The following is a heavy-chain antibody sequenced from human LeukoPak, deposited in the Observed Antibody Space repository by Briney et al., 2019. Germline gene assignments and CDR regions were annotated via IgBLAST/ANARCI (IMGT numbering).Heavy chain of an antibody. Sequence: GGTLRLSCAASGFTFSSYGMSWVRQAPGKGLEWVSAITGGGSSTYYADSVKGRFTISRDNSKNTLYLQMNSLRAEDTAVYYCAKDQEAYYGSGSYYRRRGLYYFDYWGQGTLVTVSS. CDR1: GFTFSSYG. D-gene: IGHD3-10*01. V-gene: IGHV3-23*01. J-gene: IGHJ4*02. CDR3: AKDQEAYYGSGSYYRRRGLYYFDY. CDR2: ITGGGSST.